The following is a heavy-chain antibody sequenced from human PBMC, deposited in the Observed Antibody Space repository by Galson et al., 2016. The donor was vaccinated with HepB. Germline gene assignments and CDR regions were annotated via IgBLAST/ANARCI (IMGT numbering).Heavy chain of an antibody. V-gene: IGHV3-30*14. CDR1: GFTFRTYS. CDR2: VSFDGKNK. D-gene: IGHD1-20*01. Sequence: SLRLSCAPSGFTFRTYSMHWVRQAPGKGLEWVALVSFDGKNKFYADSVKGRFTISRDNSKNTLYLQMNSLRAEDTAVYYCASMTGTTPGGYWGQGTLVTVSS. J-gene: IGHJ4*02. CDR3: ASMTGTTPGGY.